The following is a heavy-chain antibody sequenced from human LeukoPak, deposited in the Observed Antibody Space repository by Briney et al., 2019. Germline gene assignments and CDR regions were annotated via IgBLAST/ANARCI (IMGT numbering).Heavy chain of an antibody. V-gene: IGHV4-39*07. Sequence: SETLSLTCTVSGGSIRSSYYYWGWIRQPPGKGLEWIGSIYDSGSTYYNPSLKSRVTISVDTSKNQFSLKLSSVTAADTAVYYCARAELAMYYFDYWGQGTLVTVSS. D-gene: IGHD2-2*01. J-gene: IGHJ4*02. CDR3: ARAELAMYYFDY. CDR2: IYDSGST. CDR1: GGSIRSSYYY.